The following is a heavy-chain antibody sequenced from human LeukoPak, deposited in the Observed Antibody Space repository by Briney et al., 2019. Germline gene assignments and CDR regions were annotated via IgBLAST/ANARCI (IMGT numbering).Heavy chain of an antibody. D-gene: IGHD4-17*01. J-gene: IGHJ4*02. V-gene: IGHV4-31*03. CDR3: ARNLRGDYGFDY. Sequence: SQTLFLTCSVSGGSISSGNYYWSWIRQHPGGGLEWIGYIYYTGITHYNSSLKSRVTISVDTSKNQFSLRLSSVTAADTAMYFCARNLRGDYGFDYWGQGTLVTVSS. CDR1: GGSISSGNYY. CDR2: IYYTGIT.